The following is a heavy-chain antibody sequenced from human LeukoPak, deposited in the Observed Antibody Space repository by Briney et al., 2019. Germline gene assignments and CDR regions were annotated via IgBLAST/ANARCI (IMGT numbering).Heavy chain of an antibody. CDR1: GDSISSYY. V-gene: IGHV4-59*01. J-gene: IGHJ4*02. CDR3: SRESGPFSPFGF. Sequence: PSETLSLTCIVSGDSISSYYWSWIRQPPGKGLEWIGYIYYSGSTNYNPSLKSRVTISVDASKNHFSLKLSSVTAADTAVYYCSRESGPFSPFGFWGQGTLVSVHS. D-gene: IGHD1-26*01. CDR2: IYYSGST.